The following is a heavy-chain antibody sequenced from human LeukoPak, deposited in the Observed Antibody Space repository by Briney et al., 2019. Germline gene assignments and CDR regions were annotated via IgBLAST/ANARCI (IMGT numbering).Heavy chain of an antibody. D-gene: IGHD3-10*01. Sequence: ASVKVSCKASGGTFSSYAISWVRQAPGQGLEWMGWISAYNGNTNYAQKLQGRVTMTTDTSTSTAYMELRSLRSDDTAVYYCAQRAASGSYGENWGQGTLVTVSS. CDR3: AQRAASGSYGEN. CDR2: ISAYNGNT. CDR1: GGTFSSYA. V-gene: IGHV1-18*01. J-gene: IGHJ4*02.